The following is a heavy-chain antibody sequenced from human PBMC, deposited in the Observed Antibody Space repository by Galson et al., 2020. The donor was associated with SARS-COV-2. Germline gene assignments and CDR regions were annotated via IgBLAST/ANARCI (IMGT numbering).Heavy chain of an antibody. CDR3: ARRGDSEYSSRWYYFWFDP. D-gene: IGHD6-13*01. V-gene: IGHV5-51*01. CDR2: IYPGDSDT. Sequence: GESLKISCKSSGYRFTSYWIGWVRQMPGKGLEWVGIIYPGDSDTRYSPSFQGQVTISADKSLSTAYLQWRSLKASDTALYYWARRGDSEYSSRWYYFWFDPWGQGTLVTVSS. CDR1: GYRFTSYW. J-gene: IGHJ5*02.